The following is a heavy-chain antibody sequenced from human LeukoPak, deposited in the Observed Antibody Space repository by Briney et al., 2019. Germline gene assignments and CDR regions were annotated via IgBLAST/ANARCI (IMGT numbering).Heavy chain of an antibody. D-gene: IGHD3-3*01. CDR1: GFTFSSYA. V-gene: IGHV3-30-3*01. J-gene: IGHJ4*02. Sequence: GRSLRLSCAASGFTFSSYAMHWVRQAPGKGLEWVAVISYDGSNKYYADSVKGRFTISRDNSKNTLYLQMNSLRAEDTAVYYCARVSFLEWSHPFDYWGQGTLVTVFS. CDR2: ISYDGSNK. CDR3: ARVSFLEWSHPFDY.